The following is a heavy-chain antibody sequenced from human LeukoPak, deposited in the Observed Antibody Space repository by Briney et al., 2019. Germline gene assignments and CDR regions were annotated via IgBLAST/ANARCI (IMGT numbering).Heavy chain of an antibody. CDR2: IRFDGTKT. J-gene: IGHJ4*02. CDR1: GFNFSTNG. Sequence: GGSLRLSCETSGFNFSTNGMHWVRQAPGKGLEWVSFIRFDGTKTFYGDSVRGRFTISRDNPKNTLYLQLSSLRGDDTAVYYCARDFDDVYGNYYYIPDYWGQGTLVTVSS. CDR3: ARDFDDVYGNYYYIPDY. D-gene: IGHD3-10*01. V-gene: IGHV3-30*02.